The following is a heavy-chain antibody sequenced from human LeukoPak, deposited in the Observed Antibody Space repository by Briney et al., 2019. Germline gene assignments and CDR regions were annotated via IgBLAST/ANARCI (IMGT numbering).Heavy chain of an antibody. D-gene: IGHD3-3*01. V-gene: IGHV4-4*07. Sequence: PSETLSLTCTVSGGSISSYYWSWIRQPAGKGLEWIGRIYTSGSTNYNPSLKSRVTISVDTSKNQFSLKLSSVTAADTAVYYCARGVGTIFGVAHYYGMDVWGQGTTVTVSS. CDR2: IYTSGST. CDR3: ARGVGTIFGVAHYYGMDV. CDR1: GGSISSYY. J-gene: IGHJ6*02.